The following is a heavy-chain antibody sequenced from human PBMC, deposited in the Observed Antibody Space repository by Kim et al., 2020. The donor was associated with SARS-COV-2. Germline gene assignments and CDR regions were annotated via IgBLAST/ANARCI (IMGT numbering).Heavy chain of an antibody. J-gene: IGHJ5*02. CDR3: ARDSMVRGRFDP. Sequence: YYNPSPKSRVTISVDTSKTQFSLRLSSVTAADTAVYYCARDSMVRGRFDPWGQGTLVTVSS. V-gene: IGHV4-39*07. D-gene: IGHD3-10*01.